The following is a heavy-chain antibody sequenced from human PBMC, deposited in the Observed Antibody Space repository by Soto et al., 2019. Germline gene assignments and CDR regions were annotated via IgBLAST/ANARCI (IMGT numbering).Heavy chain of an antibody. Sequence: EVQLVESGGGLIQPGGSLRLSCETSGFTVSSSYMSWVRQAPGMGLEWVSVILTGGDTHYADSVKGRFTVSRDNSQNTVYLQMNNLRGEDTATYYCARGYWRLGESYYFDYWGQGTLVTVSS. CDR2: ILTGGDT. CDR1: GFTVSSSY. D-gene: IGHD3-16*01. CDR3: ARGYWRLGESYYFDY. V-gene: IGHV3-53*01. J-gene: IGHJ4*02.